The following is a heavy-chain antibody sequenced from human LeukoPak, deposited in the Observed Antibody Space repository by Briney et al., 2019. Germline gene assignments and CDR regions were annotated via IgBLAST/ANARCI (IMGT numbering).Heavy chain of an antibody. D-gene: IGHD1-26*01. J-gene: IGHJ4*02. V-gene: IGHV3-7*01. CDR2: IAHDGSEK. CDR3: ARPSQYSGSYFDS. CDR1: GFSFSGYW. Sequence: PGGSLRLSCAASGFSFSGYWMGWVRQAPEKGLEWVANIAHDGSEKKYVDSVRGHFTISRDNAKNTLYLQINSLTVEDTGVYYCARPSQYSGSYFDSWGQGTLVTVSS.